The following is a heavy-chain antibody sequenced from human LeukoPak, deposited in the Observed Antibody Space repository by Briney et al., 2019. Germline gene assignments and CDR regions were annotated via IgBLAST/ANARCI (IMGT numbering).Heavy chain of an antibody. CDR3: ARDGQIAAAAHYFDY. J-gene: IGHJ4*02. V-gene: IGHV3-33*01. D-gene: IGHD6-13*01. CDR1: GFTFSSYG. CDR2: IWYDGSNK. Sequence: GRSLRLSCATSGFTFSSYGMHWVRQAPGKGLEWVAVIWYDGSNKYYADSVKGRFTISRDNSKNTLYLQMNSLRAEDTAVYYCARDGQIAAAAHYFDYWGQGTLVTVSS.